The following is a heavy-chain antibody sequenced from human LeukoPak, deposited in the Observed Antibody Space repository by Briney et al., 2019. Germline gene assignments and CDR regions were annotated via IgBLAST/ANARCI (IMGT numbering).Heavy chain of an antibody. CDR3: VRSSSWYTVYFDY. CDR2: ISSDGGSI. D-gene: IGHD6-13*01. V-gene: IGHV3-64*05. CDR1: GFTFSSYA. J-gene: IGHJ4*02. Sequence: GGSLRLSCSASGFTFSSYAMRWVRQAPGKGLEYVSAISSDGGSIDYADSVKGRFTISRDNSKNTVYVEMSSLRGEDTAVYYCVRSSSWYTVYFDYWGQGTLVTVSS.